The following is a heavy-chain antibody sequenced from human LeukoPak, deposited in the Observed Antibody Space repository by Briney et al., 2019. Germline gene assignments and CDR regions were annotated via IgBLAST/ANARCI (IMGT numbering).Heavy chain of an antibody. V-gene: IGHV4-59*01. J-gene: IGHJ1*01. CDR1: GGSISSYY. CDR2: IYYSGST. CDR3: ATLCSGGSCYYDASAEYFQH. D-gene: IGHD2-15*01. Sequence: PSETLSLTCTVSGGSISSYYWSWIRQPPGKGLEWIGHIYYSGSTNYNPSHKSRVTISVDTSKNQFSLKLSSVTAADTAVYYCATLCSGGSCYYDASAEYFQHWGQGTLVTVSS.